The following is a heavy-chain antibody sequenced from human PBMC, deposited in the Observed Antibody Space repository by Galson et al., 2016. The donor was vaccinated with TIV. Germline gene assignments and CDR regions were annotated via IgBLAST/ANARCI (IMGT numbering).Heavy chain of an antibody. V-gene: IGHV1-69*04. Sequence: SVKVSCKASGGTFSSYAFSWVRQAPGQGLEWVGRNIPILGITNYAQKFQGRVTITADISTTTAYMELSSLGSENTAVYFCSRAREHCSSNSCYNPPYAFDVWGQGTMVTVSS. J-gene: IGHJ3*01. CDR2: NIPILGIT. D-gene: IGHD2-2*02. CDR1: GGTFSSYA. CDR3: SRAREHCSSNSCYNPPYAFDV.